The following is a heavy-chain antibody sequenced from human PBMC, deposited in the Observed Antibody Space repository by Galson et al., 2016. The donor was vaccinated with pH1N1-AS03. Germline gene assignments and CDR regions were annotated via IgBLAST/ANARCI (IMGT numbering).Heavy chain of an antibody. D-gene: IGHD2-15*01. CDR3: ARAAPFDP. CDR2: ISPQNGNT. V-gene: IGHV1-18*04. J-gene: IGHJ5*02. CDR1: GYTFSNFG. Sequence: KVSCKASGYTFSNFGVSWVRQAPGQGLEWMGWISPQNGNTQYAQRLEGRVTMTTDTSTSTAYMELWSLTYDDTAVYYCARAAPFDPWGQGTLVIVSS.